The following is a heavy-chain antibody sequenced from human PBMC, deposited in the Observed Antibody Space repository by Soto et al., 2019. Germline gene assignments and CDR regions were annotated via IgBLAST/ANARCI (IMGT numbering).Heavy chain of an antibody. CDR3: TRDASRDSSARGWFDP. V-gene: IGHV3-21*01. D-gene: IGHD6-13*01. Sequence: PGGSLRLSCAASGFTFRSFTKNWVRQAPGKGLEWVSTISSNSAYIYHTDALRGRFTISRDNAKNSLHLQMNSLRAEDTAVYYCTRDASRDSSARGWFDPWGPGTLVTVSS. J-gene: IGHJ5*02. CDR1: GFTFRSFT. CDR2: ISSNSAYI.